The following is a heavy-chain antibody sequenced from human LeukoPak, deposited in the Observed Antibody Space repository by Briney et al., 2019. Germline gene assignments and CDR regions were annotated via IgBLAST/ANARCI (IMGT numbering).Heavy chain of an antibody. Sequence: SETLSLTCTVSGGSISSFYWSWFYWSWIRQPPGKGLEWIGYIYFSGSTNYNPSLKSRVTISVDTSKNQFSLKLSSVTAADTAVYYCARANMVRGVGSFFDRNWFDPWGQGTLVTVSS. CDR1: GGSISS. CDR3: ARANMVRGVGSFFDRNWFDP. D-gene: IGHD3-10*01. V-gene: IGHV4-61*08. J-gene: IGHJ5*02. CDR2: IYFSGST.